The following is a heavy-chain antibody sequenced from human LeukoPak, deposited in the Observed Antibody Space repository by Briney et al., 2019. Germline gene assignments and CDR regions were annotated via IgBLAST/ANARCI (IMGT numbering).Heavy chain of an antibody. J-gene: IGHJ1*01. Sequence: QAGGSLRLSCAASGFTFSSYWMHWVRQTPGKGLVWLSRINSDGSSTNYADSVKGRFTISRDNANSTLFLQMTSLTADDTAVYYCARESPSCSRCSQHWGQGALVSVSS. D-gene: IGHD2-2*01. V-gene: IGHV3-74*01. CDR1: GFTFSSYW. CDR3: ARESPSCSRCSQH. CDR2: INSDGSST.